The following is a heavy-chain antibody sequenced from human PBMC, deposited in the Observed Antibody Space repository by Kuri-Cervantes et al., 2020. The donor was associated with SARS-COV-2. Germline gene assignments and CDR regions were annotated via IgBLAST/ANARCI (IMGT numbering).Heavy chain of an antibody. D-gene: IGHD3-3*01. J-gene: IGHJ4*02. CDR2: IYHSGST. CDR1: GGPISSGGYY. V-gene: IGHV4-30-2*03. Sequence: SDTLSLTCTVSGGPISSGGYYWSWIRQPPGKGLEWIGYIYHSGSTYYSPSLKSRVTVSVDTAKNQFSLKLSSVTAADTAVYYCARHLRGVSIVGVVTTGNHFDYWGQGTLVTVSS. CDR3: ARHLRGVSIVGVVTTGNHFDY.